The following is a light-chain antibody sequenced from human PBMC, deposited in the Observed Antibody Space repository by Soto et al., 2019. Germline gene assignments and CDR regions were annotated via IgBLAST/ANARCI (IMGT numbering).Light chain of an antibody. Sequence: DIQMTQSPSTLSASVGDRVTITCRASQSISNWLAWYQQKPGKAPKLLIYDASSLESGVPSRFSGSGSGTEFTLTISXLQPDDFATYYCQQYNSYWRFGQGTKVDIK. J-gene: IGKJ1*01. CDR2: DAS. V-gene: IGKV1-5*01. CDR3: QQYNSYWR. CDR1: QSISNW.